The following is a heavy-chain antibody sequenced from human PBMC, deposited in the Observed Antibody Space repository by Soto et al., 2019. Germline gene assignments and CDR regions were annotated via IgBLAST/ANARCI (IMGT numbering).Heavy chain of an antibody. D-gene: IGHD6-13*01. CDR2: LSATGDSA. V-gene: IGHV3-23*01. Sequence: EVQLLESGGGLVQPGGSLRLSCAASGFTFSSYAMSWVRQAPGKGLEWLSGLSATGDSAHYADSVKGRFTVSRDNAQNTLYLQMNSLRAEDTAIYYCAKDPLWYSSSWYPNWFGPWGQGTLVTVSS. CDR1: GFTFSSYA. CDR3: AKDPLWYSSSWYPNWFGP. J-gene: IGHJ5*02.